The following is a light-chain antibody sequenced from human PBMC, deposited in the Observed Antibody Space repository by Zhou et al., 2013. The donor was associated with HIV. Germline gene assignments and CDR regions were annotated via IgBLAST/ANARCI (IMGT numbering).Light chain of an antibody. Sequence: DIQMTQSPSSLSASVGDTVTITCRASQSISGYLNWYQQKPGKAPKRLIYAASSLQTGVPSRFSGRGSGTEFTLTISSLQPEDFATYYCLQHNFYPLAFGQGTKVEVK. CDR2: AAS. CDR1: QSISGY. J-gene: IGKJ1*01. V-gene: IGKV1-17*01. CDR3: LQHNFYPLA.